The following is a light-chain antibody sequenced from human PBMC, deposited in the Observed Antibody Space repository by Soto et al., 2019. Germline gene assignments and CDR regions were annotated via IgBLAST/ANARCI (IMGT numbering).Light chain of an antibody. CDR2: EVN. CDR1: NSDVGAYNY. CDR3: ASYTVSHTRV. J-gene: IGLJ3*02. V-gene: IGLV2-14*01. Sequence: QSALTQPASVSGSPGQSITISCTGSNSDVGAYNYVPWYQQHPGKAPKLIIYEVNNRPSGVSYRFSGSKSGNTASLTISGLQAEDEADYYCASYTVSHTRVFGGGTKLTVL.